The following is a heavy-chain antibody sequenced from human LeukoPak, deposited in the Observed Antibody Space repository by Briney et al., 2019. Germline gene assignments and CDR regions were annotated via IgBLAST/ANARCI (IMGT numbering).Heavy chain of an antibody. J-gene: IGHJ4*02. CDR3: ARAHYDILTGYYNVPYFDY. CDR2: MNPNSGNT. Sequence: GASVKVSCKASGYTFTSYDINWVRQATGQGLEWMGWMNPNSGNTGYAQKFQGRVTMTRNTSISTAYMELSSLRSEDTAVYYCARAHYDILTGYYNVPYFDYWGQGTLVTVSS. D-gene: IGHD3-9*01. V-gene: IGHV1-8*01. CDR1: GYTFTSYD.